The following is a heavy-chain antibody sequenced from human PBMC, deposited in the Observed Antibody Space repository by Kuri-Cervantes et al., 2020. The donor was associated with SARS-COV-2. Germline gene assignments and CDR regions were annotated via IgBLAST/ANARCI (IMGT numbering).Heavy chain of an antibody. D-gene: IGHD4-17*01. V-gene: IGHV3-74*01. J-gene: IGHJ4*02. CDR3: ARAGYGDRNLVDD. CDR1: GFTFSSYW. CDR2: INSYGSST. Sequence: GGSLRLSCAASGFTFSSYWLHWVRKAPGKGLVWVSRINSYGSSTSYADSMMGGFTISRENAKNTLYLQMKSLGAEDTAVYYCARAGYGDRNLVDDWGQGTTVTVSS.